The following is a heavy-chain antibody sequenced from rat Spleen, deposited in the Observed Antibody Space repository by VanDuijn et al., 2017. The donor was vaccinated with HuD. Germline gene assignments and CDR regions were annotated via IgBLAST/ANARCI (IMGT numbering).Heavy chain of an antibody. Sequence: EVQMVESGGGLVQPGRSLKLSCAASGFTFSDYAMAWVRQAPKKGLEWVATIIYDGSSTYYRDSVKGRFSISRDDAKSTLYLQMDSLRSEDTATYYCATDYSGEGILDAWGQGASVTVSS. J-gene: IGHJ4*01. CDR2: IIYDGSST. CDR1: GFTFSDYA. V-gene: IGHV5-17*01. D-gene: IGHD1-1*01. CDR3: ATDYSGEGILDA.